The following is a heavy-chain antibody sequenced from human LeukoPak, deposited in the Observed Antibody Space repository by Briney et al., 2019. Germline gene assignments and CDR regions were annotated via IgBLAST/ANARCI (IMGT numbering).Heavy chain of an antibody. CDR3: ARMSSDSYDSSGYFG. CDR1: GFTFSSYS. V-gene: IGHV3-21*01. D-gene: IGHD3-22*01. Sequence: GGSLRLSCAASGFTFSSYSMNWVRQAPGKGLEWVSSISSSSSYIYYADSVKGRFTISRDNAKNSLYLQMNSLRAEDTAVYYCARMSSDSYDSSGYFGWGQGTLVTVSS. CDR2: ISSSSSYI. J-gene: IGHJ4*02.